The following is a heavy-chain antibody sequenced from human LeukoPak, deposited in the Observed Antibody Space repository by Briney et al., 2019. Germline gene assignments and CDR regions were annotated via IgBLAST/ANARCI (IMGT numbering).Heavy chain of an antibody. CDR1: GYTFTSYA. V-gene: IGHV7-4-1*02. CDR2: INTNTGNP. D-gene: IGHD3-16*02. J-gene: IGHJ4*02. Sequence: ASVKVSCKASGYTFTSYAMNWVRQAPGQGLEWMGWINTNTGNPTYAQGFTGRFVFSLDTSVSTAYLQISSLKAEDTAVYYCARDMEDYVWGSYRYTGSHFGYWGQGTLVTVSS. CDR3: ARDMEDYVWGSYRYTGSHFGY.